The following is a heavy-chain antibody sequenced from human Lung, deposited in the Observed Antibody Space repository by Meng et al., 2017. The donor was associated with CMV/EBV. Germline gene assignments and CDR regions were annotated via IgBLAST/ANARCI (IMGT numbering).Heavy chain of an antibody. Sequence: SXXVSXXASGYTFPGYHIHWVRQAPGQGLQWMGWINSSTGGTISAQKFQGRVTITRDTSISTASMELRRLTSYDTAVYFCASAIAVACTAPFDYWGQGTLVTVSS. J-gene: IGHJ4*02. CDR1: GYTFPGYH. D-gene: IGHD6-19*01. V-gene: IGHV1-2*02. CDR2: INSSTGGT. CDR3: ASAIAVACTAPFDY.